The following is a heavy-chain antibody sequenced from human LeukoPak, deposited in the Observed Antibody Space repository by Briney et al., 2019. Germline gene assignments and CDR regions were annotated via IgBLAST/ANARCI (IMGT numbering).Heavy chain of an antibody. CDR1: GFTFSSYS. J-gene: IGHJ5*02. D-gene: IGHD3-10*01. CDR3: ARPLMYYYGSETYFWFDP. Sequence: PGGSPRLSCAASGFTFSSYSMNWVRQAPGKGLEWVSSISSSSSYIYYADSVKGRFTISRAKNSLYLQMNSLRAEDTAVYYCARPLMYYYGSETYFWFDPWGQGTLVTVSS. CDR2: ISSSSSYI. V-gene: IGHV3-21*01.